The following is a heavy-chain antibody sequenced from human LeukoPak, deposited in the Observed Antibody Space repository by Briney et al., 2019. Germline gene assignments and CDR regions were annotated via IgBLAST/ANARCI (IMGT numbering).Heavy chain of an antibody. J-gene: IGHJ4*02. D-gene: IGHD6-19*01. Sequence: GASVKVSCKASGYTFTSYGISWVRQAPGQGLEWMGWISAYNGNTNYAQKLQGRVTMTTDTSTSTAYMELRSLRSDDTAVYYCARAENAPYSSGWTPFDYWGQGTLVTVSS. CDR2: ISAYNGNT. V-gene: IGHV1-18*01. CDR1: GYTFTSYG. CDR3: ARAENAPYSSGWTPFDY.